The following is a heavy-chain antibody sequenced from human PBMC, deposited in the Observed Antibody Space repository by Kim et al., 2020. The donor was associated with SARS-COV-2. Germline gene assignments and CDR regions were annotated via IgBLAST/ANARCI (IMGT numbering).Heavy chain of an antibody. J-gene: IGHJ4*02. V-gene: IGHV3-23*01. D-gene: IGHD3-22*01. CDR3: AKDQTPISMIVVVTTFDY. Sequence: GGSLRLSCAASGFTFSSYAMSWVRQAPGKGLEWVSSISGSGGSTYYADSVKGRFTISRDNSKNTLYLQMNSLRAEDTVVYYCAKDQTPISMIVVVTTFDYWGQGTLVTVSS. CDR1: GFTFSSYA. CDR2: ISGSGGST.